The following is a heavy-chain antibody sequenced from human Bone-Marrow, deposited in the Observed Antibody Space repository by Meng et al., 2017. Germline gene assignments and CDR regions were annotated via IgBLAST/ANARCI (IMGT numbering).Heavy chain of an antibody. CDR1: GFTFKSHP. J-gene: IGHJ6*02. CDR2: ISGSGGST. CDR3: AKDLGPRLNTWIINYYYGMDV. D-gene: IGHD5-12*01. Sequence: GESLKISCVGSGFTFKSHPMNWVRQAPGKGLEWVSAISGSGGSTYYADSVKGRFTISRDNSKNTPYLQMNSLRAEDTAVYYCAKDLGPRLNTWIINYYYGMDVWGQGTTVTVSS. V-gene: IGHV3-23*01.